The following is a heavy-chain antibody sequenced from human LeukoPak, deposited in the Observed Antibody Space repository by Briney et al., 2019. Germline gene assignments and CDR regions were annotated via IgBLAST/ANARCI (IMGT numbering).Heavy chain of an antibody. CDR1: GFPFSSYS. V-gene: IGHV3-30*18. CDR3: AKDGYSAYGSVDY. J-gene: IGHJ4*02. Sequence: GGSLRLSCAASGFPFSSYSMNWVRQAPGKGLEWVAVLSYDGKDKYYADSVRGRFTISRDNSKNTLYLQMNNLRAEDTAVYYCAKDGYSAYGSVDYWGQGTLVTVSS. D-gene: IGHD5-12*01. CDR2: LSYDGKDK.